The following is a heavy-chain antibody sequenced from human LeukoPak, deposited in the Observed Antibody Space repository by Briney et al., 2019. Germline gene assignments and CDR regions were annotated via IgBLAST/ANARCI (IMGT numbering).Heavy chain of an antibody. CDR3: ATSITGTGHYFDY. J-gene: IGHJ4*01. Sequence: SVKVSCKASGGTFSSYAISWVRQAPGQGLEWMGGIIPIFGTANYAQKFQGRVTITADESTSTAYMELSSLRSEDTAVYYCATSITGTGHYFDYCGHGTLVTVSS. CDR1: GGTFSSYA. CDR2: IIPIFGTA. D-gene: IGHD1-20*01. V-gene: IGHV1-69*01.